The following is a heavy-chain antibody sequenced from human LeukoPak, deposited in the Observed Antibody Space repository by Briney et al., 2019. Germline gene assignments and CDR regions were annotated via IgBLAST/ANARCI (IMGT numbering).Heavy chain of an antibody. CDR2: IKSKTDGGTT. CDR1: GFTFSNAW. CDR3: TTDVRGMATIIYYYYYYMDV. V-gene: IGHV3-15*01. Sequence: GGSLRLSCAASGFTFSNAWMSWVRQAPGKGLEWVGRIKSKTDGGTTDYAAPVKGRFTISRDDSKNTLYLQMNSLKTEDTAVYYCTTDVRGMATIIYYYYYYMDVWGKGTTVTISS. J-gene: IGHJ6*03. D-gene: IGHD5-24*01.